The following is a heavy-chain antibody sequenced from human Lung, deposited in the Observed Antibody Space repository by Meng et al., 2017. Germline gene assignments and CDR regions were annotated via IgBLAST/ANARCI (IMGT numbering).Heavy chain of an antibody. J-gene: IGHJ6*02. Sequence: GESLKISCAASGFSFSPYSMSWVRQAPGKWLEWVSSISGDAGTTYYADSVKGRFTVSRDNSKNTLFLQMNSLRVEDTAVYYCAKCGSGNDYTCHYRGMDVWGQGTTVTVSS. D-gene: IGHD3-10*01. CDR2: ISGDAGTT. CDR1: GFSFSPYS. V-gene: IGHV3-23*01. CDR3: AKCGSGNDYTCHYRGMDV.